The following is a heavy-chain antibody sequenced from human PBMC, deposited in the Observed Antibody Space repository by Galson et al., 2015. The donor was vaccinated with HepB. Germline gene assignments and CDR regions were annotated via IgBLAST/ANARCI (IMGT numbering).Heavy chain of an antibody. CDR1: GFTFSSYG. CDR3: AKDLDTAMDTVDY. V-gene: IGHV3-30*18. J-gene: IGHJ4*02. Sequence: SLRLSCAASGFTFSSYGMHWVRQAPGKGLEWVAVISYDGSNKYYADSVKGRFTISRDNSKNTLYLQMNSLRAEDTAVYYCAKDLDTAMDTVDYWGQGTLVTVSS. CDR2: ISYDGSNK. D-gene: IGHD5-18*01.